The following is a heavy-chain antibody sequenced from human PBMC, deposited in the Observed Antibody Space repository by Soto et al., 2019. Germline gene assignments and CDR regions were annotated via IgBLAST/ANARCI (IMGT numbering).Heavy chain of an antibody. CDR3: ERDRSSSAYGMDV. CDR2: ISRNGGYI. D-gene: IGHD6-6*01. CDR1: GFTFSSYS. Sequence: GALRLSCSASGFTFSSYSMNGVRQAPGKGLEWVSSISRNGGYIYYADSARVRFTISRDNSKNSLYLQMNSLRAEDTAVYYCERDRSSSAYGMDVWGQGTQVTVYS. J-gene: IGHJ6*02. V-gene: IGHV3-21*01.